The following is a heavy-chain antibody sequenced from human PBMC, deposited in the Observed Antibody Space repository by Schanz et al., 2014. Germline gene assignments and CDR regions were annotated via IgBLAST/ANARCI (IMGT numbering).Heavy chain of an antibody. Sequence: EVQLVQSGAEVKKPGESLRISCKGSGSSFTSYWITWVRQKPGKGLEWMGRIDPTDSDTNYSPSFQGHVTFSVDKSISTASLQWSSLKASDTAIYYCARQALGDDYWGQGTLVTVSS. CDR1: GSSFTSYW. V-gene: IGHV5-10-1*03. J-gene: IGHJ4*02. CDR3: ARQALGDDY. CDR2: IDPTDSDT.